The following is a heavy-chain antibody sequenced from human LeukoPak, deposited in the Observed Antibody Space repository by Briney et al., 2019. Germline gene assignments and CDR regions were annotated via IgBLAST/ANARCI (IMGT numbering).Heavy chain of an antibody. CDR3: ARGSGYTYGLDY. J-gene: IGHJ4*02. D-gene: IGHD5-18*01. V-gene: IGHV3-7*01. CDR2: IKQDGSEK. CDR1: GFTFSSYS. Sequence: QSGGSLRLSCAASGFTFSSYSMNWVRQAPGKGLEWVANIKQDGSEKYYVDSVKGRFTISRDNANNSVYLQMNSLRDEDTAVYYCARGSGYTYGLDYWGQGTLVTVSS.